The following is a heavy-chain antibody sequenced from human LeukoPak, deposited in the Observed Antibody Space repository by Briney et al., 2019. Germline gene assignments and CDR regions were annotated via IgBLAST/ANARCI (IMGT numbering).Heavy chain of an antibody. CDR2: ISGSGGST. CDR1: GFTFSSYA. CDR3: AANSGSSDGELWSYYYMDV. D-gene: IGHD1-26*01. Sequence: GGSLRLSCAASGFTFSSYAMSWVRQAPGKGLEWVSAISGSGGSTYYADSVKGRFTISRDNSKNTLYLQMNSLRAEDTAVYYCAANSGSSDGELWSYYYMDVWGKGTTVTVSS. V-gene: IGHV3-23*01. J-gene: IGHJ6*03.